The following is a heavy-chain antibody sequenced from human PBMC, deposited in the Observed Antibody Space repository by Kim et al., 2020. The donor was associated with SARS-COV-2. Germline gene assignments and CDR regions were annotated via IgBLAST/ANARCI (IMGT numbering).Heavy chain of an antibody. D-gene: IGHD3-3*01. CDR3: ARDGPEITIDY. V-gene: IGHV3-21*01. J-gene: IGHJ4*02. Sequence: YYADSLKGRFTVSRDNAKNSLYLQMNSLRAEDTALYYCARDGPEITIDYWGQGTLVTVSS.